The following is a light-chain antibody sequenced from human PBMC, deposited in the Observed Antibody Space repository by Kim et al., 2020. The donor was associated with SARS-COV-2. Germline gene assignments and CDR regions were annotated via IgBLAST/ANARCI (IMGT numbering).Light chain of an antibody. V-gene: IGKV1-5*03. CDR3: QQDNTYPWT. Sequence: ATVGDRVTITCRASQSISDYLAWYQQKPGKAPKLLIYKASNLESGVPSRFSGSGSRTEFTLTISSLQPDDFATYYCQQDNTYPWTFGQGTKVDIK. CDR1: QSISDY. CDR2: KAS. J-gene: IGKJ1*01.